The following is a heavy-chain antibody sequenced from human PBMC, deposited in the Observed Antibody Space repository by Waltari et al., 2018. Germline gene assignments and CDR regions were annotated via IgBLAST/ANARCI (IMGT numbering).Heavy chain of an antibody. V-gene: IGHV4-38-2*02. CDR1: GYSISSGYY. D-gene: IGHD3-22*01. J-gene: IGHJ3*02. Sequence: QVQLQESGPGLVKPSETLSLTCTVPGYSISSGYYWGWIRQPPGKGLEWIGSIYHSGSTYYNPSLKSRVTISVDTSKNQFSLKLSSVTAADTAVYYCARDLAYYDSSGYYLDAFDIWGQGTMVTVSS. CDR3: ARDLAYYDSSGYYLDAFDI. CDR2: IYHSGST.